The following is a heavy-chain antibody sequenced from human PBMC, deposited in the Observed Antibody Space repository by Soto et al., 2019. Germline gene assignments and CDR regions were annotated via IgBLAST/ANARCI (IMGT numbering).Heavy chain of an antibody. D-gene: IGHD2-21*02. J-gene: IGHJ4*02. V-gene: IGHV3-30*18. Sequence: PGGSLRLSCAASGFTFSSYGMHWVRQAPGKGLEWVAVISYDGSNKYYADSVKGRFTISRDNSKNTLYLQMNSLRAEDTAVYYCAKILLSNDYGDYWGQGTLVTVPS. CDR1: GFTFSSYG. CDR3: AKILLSNDYGDY. CDR2: ISYDGSNK.